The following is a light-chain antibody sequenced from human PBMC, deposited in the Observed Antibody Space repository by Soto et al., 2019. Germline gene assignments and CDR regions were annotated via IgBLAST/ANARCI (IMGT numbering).Light chain of an antibody. V-gene: IGKV1-5*03. Sequence: DIQMTQSPSTLSASVGDRVTITCRASQSISSWLAWYQQKPGKAPKLLIYKASSLESGVPSRFSGSGSGTXXXXXXSXLQPDDFATYYCQQYNSYSTFGQGTKLEIK. CDR3: QQYNSYST. CDR1: QSISSW. J-gene: IGKJ2*01. CDR2: KAS.